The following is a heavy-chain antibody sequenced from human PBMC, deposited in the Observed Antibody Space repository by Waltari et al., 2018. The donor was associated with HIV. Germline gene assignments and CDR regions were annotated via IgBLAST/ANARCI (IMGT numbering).Heavy chain of an antibody. D-gene: IGHD3-10*01. CDR1: GGPISSGDYY. CDR3: AKDPLGFGYYGMNV. CDR2: IYYSGST. Sequence: QVQLQESGPGLVKTSQTLSLTCTVSGGPISSGDYYWSWIRQSPGKGLEWIGHIYYSGSTYYNPSLKSRVTISVDTSKNQFSLKLSSVTAADTAVYYCAKDPLGFGYYGMNVWGQGTTVTVSS. V-gene: IGHV4-30-4*01. J-gene: IGHJ6*02.